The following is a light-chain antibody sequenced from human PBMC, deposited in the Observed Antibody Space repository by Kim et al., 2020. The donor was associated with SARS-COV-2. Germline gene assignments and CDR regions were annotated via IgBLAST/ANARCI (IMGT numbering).Light chain of an antibody. J-gene: IGLJ3*02. CDR1: SSNIGKNY. Sequence: GQKVTISCSGSSSNIGKNYVSWYQQLPGTAPKLLIYDNNKRPSGIPDRFSGSKSGTSATLGITGLQTGDEADYYCGTWDSRLSAWVFGGGTQLTVL. V-gene: IGLV1-51*01. CDR2: DNN. CDR3: GTWDSRLSAWV.